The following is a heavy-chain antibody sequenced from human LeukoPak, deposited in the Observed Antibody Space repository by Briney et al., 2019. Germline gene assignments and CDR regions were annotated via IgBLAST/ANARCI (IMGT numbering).Heavy chain of an antibody. V-gene: IGHV3-48*01. CDR1: GFTFSSYS. J-gene: IGHJ6*03. CDR2: ISSSSSTI. D-gene: IGHD1-26*01. CDR3: AGAQWELLRSHYYYYMDV. Sequence: GGSLRLSCAASGFTFSSYSMNWVRQAPGKGLEWVSYISSSSSTIYYADSVKGRFTISRDNAKNSLYLQMNSLRAEDTAVYYCAGAQWELLRSHYYYYMDVWGKGTTVTVSS.